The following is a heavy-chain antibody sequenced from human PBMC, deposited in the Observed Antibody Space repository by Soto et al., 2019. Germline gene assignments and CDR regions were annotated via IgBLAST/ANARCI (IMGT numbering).Heavy chain of an antibody. Sequence: QVQLVESGGGVVQPGGSLRLSCGASGFTFSSYAMNWVRQAPGKGLEWVAFISYEGSNKYYADSVKGRFTISRDNSKNTLYLQMNSLRAEDTAVYYCAKRSWGTTNWYFDLWGRGTLVTVSS. V-gene: IGHV3-30*18. CDR2: ISYEGSNK. D-gene: IGHD1-1*01. J-gene: IGHJ2*01. CDR1: GFTFSSYA. CDR3: AKRSWGTTNWYFDL.